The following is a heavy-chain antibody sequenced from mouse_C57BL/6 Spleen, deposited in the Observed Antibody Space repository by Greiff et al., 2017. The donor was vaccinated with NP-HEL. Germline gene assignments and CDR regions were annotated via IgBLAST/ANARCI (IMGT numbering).Heavy chain of an antibody. CDR2: IWRGGST. Sequence: VQGVESGPGLVQPSQSLSITCTVSGFSLTSYGVHWVRQSPGKGLEWLGVIWRGGSTDYNAAFMSRLSITKDNSKSQVFFKMNSLQADDTAIYYCAKTPANWGYFDYWGQGTTLTVSS. J-gene: IGHJ2*01. D-gene: IGHD4-1*01. V-gene: IGHV2-5*01. CDR1: GFSLTSYG. CDR3: AKTPANWGYFDY.